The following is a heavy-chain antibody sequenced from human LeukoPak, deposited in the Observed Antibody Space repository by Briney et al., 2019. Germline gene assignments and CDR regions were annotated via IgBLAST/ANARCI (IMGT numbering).Heavy chain of an antibody. J-gene: IGHJ4*02. CDR3: ARGMRGSSWLSFDY. Sequence: GGSLRLSCAASGFIFSSYAMHWVRRAPGKGLEWVALISYDGSNKYYADSVKGRFTISRDNPKNTLYLQMNSLRAEDTAVYYCARGMRGSSWLSFDYWGQGTLVIVSS. D-gene: IGHD6-13*01. CDR1: GFIFSSYA. CDR2: ISYDGSNK. V-gene: IGHV3-30*04.